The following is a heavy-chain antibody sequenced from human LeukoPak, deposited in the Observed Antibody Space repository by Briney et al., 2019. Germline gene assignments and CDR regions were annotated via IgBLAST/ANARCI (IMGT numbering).Heavy chain of an antibody. D-gene: IGHD2-2*01. J-gene: IGHJ5*02. CDR2: INHSGST. V-gene: IGHV4-34*01. CDR3: ARDGYCSGTSCPRGGFDP. Sequence: SETLSLTCAVYGGSFSGYYWSWIRQPPGKGLEWIGEINHSGSTNYNPSLKSRVTISVDTSKNQFSLKLSSVTAADTAVYYCARDGYCSGTSCPRGGFDPWGQGTLVTVSS. CDR1: GGSFSGYY.